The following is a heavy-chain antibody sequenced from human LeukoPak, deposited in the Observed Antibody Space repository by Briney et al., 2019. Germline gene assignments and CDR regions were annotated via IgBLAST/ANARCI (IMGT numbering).Heavy chain of an antibody. CDR2: IIPIFGTA. D-gene: IGHD2-2*02. CDR3: ARVHIVVVPAAIGIYNWFDP. Sequence: ASVKVSCKASGGTFSSYAISWVRQAPGQGLEWMGGIIPIFGTANYAQKFQGRVTITADESTSTAYMELSSLRSEDTAVYYCARVHIVVVPAAIGIYNWFDPWGQGTLVTVSS. J-gene: IGHJ5*02. CDR1: GGTFSSYA. V-gene: IGHV1-69*13.